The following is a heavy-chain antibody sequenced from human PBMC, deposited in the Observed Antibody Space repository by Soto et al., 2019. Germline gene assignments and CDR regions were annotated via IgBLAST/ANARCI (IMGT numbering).Heavy chain of an antibody. CDR3: TRGGGPYKTGH. CDR2: IYYSGST. Sequence: SENLCLRCSGSGGPIRRRRFYWGGIRQPPGKGLEWIGSIYYSGSTNYNPSLKGRVTMSVDTSKNQFSLKLTSVNTADTAIYYCTRGGGPYKTGHWGQGTLVTVSS. D-gene: IGHD3-9*01. CDR1: GGPIRRRRFY. J-gene: IGHJ4*02. V-gene: IGHV4-39*07.